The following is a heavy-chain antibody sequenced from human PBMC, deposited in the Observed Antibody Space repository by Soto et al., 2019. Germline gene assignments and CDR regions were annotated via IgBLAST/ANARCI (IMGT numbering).Heavy chain of an antibody. CDR3: ARDGGYSSGWSEAFDA. CDR1: GGSIPNYY. D-gene: IGHD6-19*01. CDR2: ISSSGRT. Sequence: QVQLQESGPGLVKPSETLSLTCTVSGGSIPNYYWSWIRQSPGKGLEWIGYISSSGRTKYNPSLKSRVTISMDTSRKQISLKVNSVTTADTAVYYWARDGGYSSGWSEAFDAWGQGTMGTGSS. J-gene: IGHJ3*01. V-gene: IGHV4-59*01.